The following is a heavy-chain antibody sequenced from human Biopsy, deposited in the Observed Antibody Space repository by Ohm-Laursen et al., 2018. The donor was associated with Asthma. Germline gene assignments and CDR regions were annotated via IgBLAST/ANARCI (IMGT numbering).Heavy chain of an antibody. Sequence: SLRLSCTASGFAVSRDHMFWVRQAPGKGLEWVSVIYSGGTSHTADSVRGRFTISRDYSKNTLYLQMHSLRAEEKAVYYCARGDSSNWSHYYFDYWGQGTLVTVSS. CDR1: GFAVSRDH. CDR3: ARGDSSNWSHYYFDY. J-gene: IGHJ4*02. V-gene: IGHV3-53*01. CDR2: IYSGGTS. D-gene: IGHD3-22*01.